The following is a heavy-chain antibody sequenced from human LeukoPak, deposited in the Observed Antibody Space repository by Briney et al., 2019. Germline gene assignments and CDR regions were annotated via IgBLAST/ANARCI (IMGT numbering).Heavy chain of an antibody. CDR2: IYTSGST. V-gene: IGHV4-4*07. CDR3: ARASTIITMVRGVINSPYWFDP. CDR1: GGSISSYY. J-gene: IGHJ5*02. D-gene: IGHD3-10*01. Sequence: SETLSLTCTVSGGSISSYYWSWIRQPAGKGLEWIGRIYTSGSTNYNPSLKSRVTMSVDTSKNQFSLKLSSVTAADTAVYYCARASTIITMVRGVINSPYWFDPWGQGTLVTVSS.